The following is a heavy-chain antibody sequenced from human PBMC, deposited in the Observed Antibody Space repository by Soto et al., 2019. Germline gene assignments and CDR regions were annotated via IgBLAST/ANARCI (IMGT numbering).Heavy chain of an antibody. CDR1: GGTFSSYA. D-gene: IGHD5-12*01. CDR3: ASSVAKYYYYGMAV. Sequence: QVQLVQSGAEVKKPGSSVKVSCKASGGTFSSYAISWVRQAPGQGLEWMGGIIPIFGTAHYAQKFQGRVTITADESTSTADMELSSLRSEDTAVYYCASSVAKYYYYGMAVWGQGTTVTVSS. V-gene: IGHV1-69*12. CDR2: IIPIFGTA. J-gene: IGHJ6*02.